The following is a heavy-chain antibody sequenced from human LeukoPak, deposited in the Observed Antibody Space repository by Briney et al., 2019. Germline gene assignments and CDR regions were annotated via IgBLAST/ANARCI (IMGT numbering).Heavy chain of an antibody. CDR1: GFAFSDYW. J-gene: IGHJ4*02. D-gene: IGHD5-12*01. CDR2: INQDGSQT. CDR3: ARDSSPRYSGYDWVY. Sequence: GGSLRLSCTASGFAFSDYWMSWVRQAPGKGLDWLANINQDGSQTSYVDSVRGRFTVSRDNAKNSLYLQMNSLRADDTAVYYCARDSSPRYSGYDWVYWGRGTLVTVSS. V-gene: IGHV3-7*01.